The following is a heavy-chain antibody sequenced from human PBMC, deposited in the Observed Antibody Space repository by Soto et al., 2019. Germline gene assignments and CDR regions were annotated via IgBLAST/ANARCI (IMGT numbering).Heavy chain of an antibody. V-gene: IGHV5-51*01. Sequence: PGESLKISCQCSGYTFSNFWIAWVRQLPGKGLEWMGIIYPGDYETRYSPAFHGKVTISADRSIGTAYVQWSSLEAGDSAVDFCAGSPRRGTYFDYWGQGALVTVS. CDR2: IYPGDYET. CDR3: AGSPRRGTYFDY. J-gene: IGHJ4*02. CDR1: GYTFSNFW. D-gene: IGHD6-25*01.